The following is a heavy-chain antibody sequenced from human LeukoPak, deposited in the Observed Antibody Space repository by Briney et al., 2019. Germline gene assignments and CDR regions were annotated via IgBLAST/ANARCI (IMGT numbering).Heavy chain of an antibody. V-gene: IGHV4-59*01. J-gene: IGHJ4*01. CDR1: RASITSYY. CDR2: IYYTRTT. Sequence: VTSSEILSIASADSRASITSYYLRWIRRPPGKGLEYMGHIYYTRTTDNNPSLKSRVPMSVDTSKNQFSLRLISVTASDTAVYFYAGAPNRHFFDYWGHGTLVAVSS. CDR3: AGAPNRHFFDY.